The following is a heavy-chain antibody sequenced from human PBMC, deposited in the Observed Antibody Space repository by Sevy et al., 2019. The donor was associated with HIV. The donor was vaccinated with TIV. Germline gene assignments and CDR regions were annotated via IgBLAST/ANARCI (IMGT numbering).Heavy chain of an antibody. D-gene: IGHD2-2*01. CDR2: ISGSGGST. CDR1: GCTFSSYA. V-gene: IGHV3-23*01. CDR3: AKAQDIVVVPAADNWFDP. J-gene: IGHJ5*02. Sequence: GGSLRLSCAASGCTFSSYAMSWVRQAPGKGLEWVAAISGSGGSTYYADSVKGRSTISRENSKNTLYRQMNSLRAEDTAVYYCAKAQDIVVVPAADNWFDPWGQGTLVTVSS.